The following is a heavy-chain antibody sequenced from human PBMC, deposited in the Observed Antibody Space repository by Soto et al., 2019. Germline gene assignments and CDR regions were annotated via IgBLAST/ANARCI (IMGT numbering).Heavy chain of an antibody. CDR2: ISDDGSIE. D-gene: IGHD5-18*01. CDR3: AKALDTAMDPLDY. V-gene: IGHV3-30-3*01. CDR1: GFNFRSNA. Sequence: QVHLVESGGGVVQPGRSLRLSCVVSGFNFRSNAMHWVRQAPGKGLEWVAIISDDGSIEYYADSVKGRFTISRDNSEKRVYLQMNRPNFEDTAVYYCAKALDTAMDPLDYWGQGTLVTVSS. J-gene: IGHJ4*02.